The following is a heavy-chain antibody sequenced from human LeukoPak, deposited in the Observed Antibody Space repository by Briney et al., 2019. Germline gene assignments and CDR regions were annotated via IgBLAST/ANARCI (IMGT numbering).Heavy chain of an antibody. CDR3: ARTTVTTAFDI. Sequence: PGGSLRLSCAASGFTFSSYGMHWVRQAPGKGLVWVSRINSDGSSTSYADSVKGRFTISRDNAKNTLYLQMNSLRAEDTAVYYCARTTVTTAFDIWGQGTMVTVSS. D-gene: IGHD4-17*01. J-gene: IGHJ3*02. CDR1: GFTFSSYG. CDR2: INSDGSST. V-gene: IGHV3-74*01.